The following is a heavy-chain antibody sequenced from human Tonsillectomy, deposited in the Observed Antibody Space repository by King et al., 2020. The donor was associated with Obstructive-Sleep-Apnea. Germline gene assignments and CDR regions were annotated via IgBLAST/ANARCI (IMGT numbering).Heavy chain of an antibody. Sequence: VQLVESGGGVVQPGRSLRLSCAASGFTFSSYGMHWVRQAPGKGLEWVAVIWYDGSNKYYADSVKGRFTISRDNSKNTLYLQMNSLRAEDTAVYYCARNAIILQVATIISSYFDYWGQGTLVTVSS. CDR1: GFTFSSYG. D-gene: IGHD5-12*01. CDR3: ARNAIILQVATIISSYFDY. J-gene: IGHJ4*02. CDR2: IWYDGSNK. V-gene: IGHV3-33*01.